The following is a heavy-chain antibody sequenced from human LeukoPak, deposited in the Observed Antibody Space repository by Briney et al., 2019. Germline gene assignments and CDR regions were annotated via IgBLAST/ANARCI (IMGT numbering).Heavy chain of an antibody. CDR3: ARDSGASPFDY. CDR1: GFTFSSSG. J-gene: IGHJ4*02. Sequence: GRSLRLSCAASGFTFSSSGMHWVRQAPGKGLEWVADIWHDGSNENYADSVKGRFTISRDNSKNTLFLQMNSLRVEDTAMYYCARDSGASPFDYWGQGTLVTVSS. CDR2: IWHDGSNE. D-gene: IGHD3-10*01. V-gene: IGHV3-33*01.